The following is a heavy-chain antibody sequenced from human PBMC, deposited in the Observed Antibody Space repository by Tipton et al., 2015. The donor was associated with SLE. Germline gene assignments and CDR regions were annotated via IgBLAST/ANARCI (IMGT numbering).Heavy chain of an antibody. CDR2: IYYSGST. CDR3: ARVFRTTRHYFDY. V-gene: IGHV4-59*01. Sequence: TLSLTCTVSGGSLSSYYWSWIRQPPGKGLEWIGYIYYSGSTNYNPALKSRVTISVDTSKNQFSLKLSSVTAADTAVYYCARVFRTTRHYFDYLGQGTLVTVSS. D-gene: IGHD3/OR15-3a*01. J-gene: IGHJ4*02. CDR1: GGSLSSYY.